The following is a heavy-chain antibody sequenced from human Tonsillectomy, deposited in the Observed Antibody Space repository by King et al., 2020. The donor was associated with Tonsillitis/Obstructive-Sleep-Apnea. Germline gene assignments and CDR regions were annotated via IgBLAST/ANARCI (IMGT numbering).Heavy chain of an antibody. V-gene: IGHV5-51*01. D-gene: IGHD1-26*01. CDR1: GSSFSSYW. Sequence: QLGHAGAEGKKPGESLKISCKGFGSSFSSYWIGLGRQRPGKSLVWRGICYPCDSDTRISPSFQVQVTMSADKSISTAYLQWSSLKASDTAMYYCARRQNSVGAIVACPDYWGQGTLVTVSS. CDR3: ARRQNSVGAIVACPDY. J-gene: IGHJ4*02. CDR2: CYPCDSDT.